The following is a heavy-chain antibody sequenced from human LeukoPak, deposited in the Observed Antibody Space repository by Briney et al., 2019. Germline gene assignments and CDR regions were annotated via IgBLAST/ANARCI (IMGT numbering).Heavy chain of an antibody. Sequence: SQTLSLTCTVSGDSISSGVYYWSWIRQPPGKGLEWIGYIYYSGSTYYNPSLKSRVTISVDTSKNQFSLKLSSVTAADTAVYYCARGYLGGYSCGRNNWFDPWGQGTLVTVSS. V-gene: IGHV4-31*03. CDR1: GDSISSGVYY. D-gene: IGHD5-18*01. J-gene: IGHJ5*02. CDR2: IYYSGST. CDR3: ARGYLGGYSCGRNNWFDP.